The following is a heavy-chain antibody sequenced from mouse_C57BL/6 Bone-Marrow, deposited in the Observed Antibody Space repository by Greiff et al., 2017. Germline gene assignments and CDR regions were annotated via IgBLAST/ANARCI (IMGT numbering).Heavy chain of an antibody. CDR1: GYTFTSYW. D-gene: IGHD2-4*01. CDR2: IYPGSGST. V-gene: IGHV1-55*01. Sequence: QVQLQQPGAGLVKPGASVKMSCKASGYTFTSYWITWVKQRPGQGLEWIGDIYPGSGSTNYNEKFKSKATLTVDTSSSTAYMQLSSLTSEDSAVYYCAREGIYYDYSWFAYWGQGTLVTVSA. CDR3: AREGIYYDYSWFAY. J-gene: IGHJ3*01.